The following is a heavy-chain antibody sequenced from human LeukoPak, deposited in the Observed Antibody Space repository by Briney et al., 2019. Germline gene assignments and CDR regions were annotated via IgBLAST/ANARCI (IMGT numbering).Heavy chain of an antibody. V-gene: IGHV4-59*01. CDR3: GRYRSAGTEGIGIDY. CDR1: GDSISRYY. Sequence: PSETLSLTCTVSGDSISRYYWSWTRQPPGKGLEWIGYIYYSGSTNYNPSLKSRVTISVDTSKNQFSLKLTSVTAADTAVYHCGRYRSAGTEGIGIDYWGQGILVTVSS. CDR2: IYYSGST. D-gene: IGHD1-7*01. J-gene: IGHJ4*02.